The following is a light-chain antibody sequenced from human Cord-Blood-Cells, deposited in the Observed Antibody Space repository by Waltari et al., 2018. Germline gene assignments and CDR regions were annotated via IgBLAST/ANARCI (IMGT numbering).Light chain of an antibody. CDR3: QQRSNWPPLT. CDR2: DAS. Sequence: EIPLIQSPAPQSLSPGSRATLSCRASQSVSSYLAWDQQKPGQAPRLLIDDASNRATGMPGRCSCSGSGTHFTLTISCLLPEDFAVDYCQQRSNWPPLTYGGGTKVEIK. V-gene: IGKV3-11*01. J-gene: IGKJ4*01. CDR1: QSVSSY.